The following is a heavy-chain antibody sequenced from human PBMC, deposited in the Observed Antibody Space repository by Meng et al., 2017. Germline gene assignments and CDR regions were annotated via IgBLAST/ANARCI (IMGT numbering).Heavy chain of an antibody. CDR1: GFTFRNYW. V-gene: IGHV3-74*01. Sequence: LAESGRRSVQLAGSLRLSCKVSGFTFRNYWMHWLRQAPGKELVWVSRIKPDGTMTVYADSVKGRFNISRENAKNTLYLQMNSLRSDETAVYYCARADWFDHWGQGTLVTVSS. CDR2: IKPDGTMT. CDR3: ARADWFDH. J-gene: IGHJ5*02.